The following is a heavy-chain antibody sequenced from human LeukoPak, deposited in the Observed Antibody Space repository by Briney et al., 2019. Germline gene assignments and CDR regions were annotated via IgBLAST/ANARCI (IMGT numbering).Heavy chain of an antibody. CDR2: INHSGST. Sequence: PSETLSLTCAVYGGSFSGYYWGWIRQPPGKGLEWIGEINHSGSTNYNPSLKSRVTISVDTSKNQFSLKLSSVTAADTAVYYCARLRLPLSVTTPRINWYFDSGAVAPWSLSPQ. V-gene: IGHV4-34*01. D-gene: IGHD4-17*01. J-gene: IGHJ2*01. CDR3: ARLRLPLSVTTPRINWYFDS. CDR1: GGSFSGYY.